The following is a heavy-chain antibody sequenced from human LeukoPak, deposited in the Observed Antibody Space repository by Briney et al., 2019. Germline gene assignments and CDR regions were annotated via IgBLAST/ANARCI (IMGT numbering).Heavy chain of an antibody. V-gene: IGHV3-21*01. D-gene: IGHD3-10*01. CDR3: ARGSTMVY. CDR1: GFTFSSYS. CDR2: ISTSSSYI. Sequence: GGSLRLSCAAYGFTFSSYSMNWVRQAPGKGLEWVSFISTSSSYIYYADSVKGRFTISRDNAKNSLYLEMNSLRAEDTAVYYCARGSTMVYWGQGTLVTVSS. J-gene: IGHJ4*02.